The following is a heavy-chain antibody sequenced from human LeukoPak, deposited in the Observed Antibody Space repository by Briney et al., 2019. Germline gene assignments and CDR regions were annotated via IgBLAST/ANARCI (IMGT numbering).Heavy chain of an antibody. D-gene: IGHD3-9*01. V-gene: IGHV3-21*04. CDR1: GFTLNTYS. CDR2: ISSTGSDM. J-gene: IGHJ4*02. Sequence: GGSLRLSCAASGFTLNTYSMNWVRQAPGKGLEWVSSISSTGSDMYYVDSVKGRFTISRDNSKNTLYLQMNSLRAEDTAVYYCATGTGYYYDRWGQGTLVTVAS. CDR3: ATGTGYYYDR.